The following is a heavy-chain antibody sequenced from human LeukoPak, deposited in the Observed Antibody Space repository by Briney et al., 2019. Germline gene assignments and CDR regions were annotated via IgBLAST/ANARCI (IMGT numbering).Heavy chain of an antibody. J-gene: IGHJ5*02. CDR2: INHSGST. V-gene: IGHV4-34*01. CDR3: ARGHLSNWFDL. Sequence: SETLSLTCAVYGGSFSGYYWSWIRQPPGKGLEWIGEINHSGSTNYNPSLKSRVTISVDTSKNQFSLKLSSVTAADTAVYYCARGHLSNWFDLWGQGTLVTVSS. CDR1: GGSFSGYY.